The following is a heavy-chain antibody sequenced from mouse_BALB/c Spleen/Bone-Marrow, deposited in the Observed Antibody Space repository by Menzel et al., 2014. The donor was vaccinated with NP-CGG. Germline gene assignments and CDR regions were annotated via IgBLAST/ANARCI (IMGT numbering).Heavy chain of an antibody. CDR1: GLTFTDYY. CDR2: IRNKANGYTT. V-gene: IGHV7-3*02. D-gene: IGHD2-14*01. Sequence: EAQLVESGGGLVQPGGSLRLSCATSGLTFTDYYMSWVRQPPGKALEWLGFIRNKANGYTTEYSASVKGRFTISRDNSQSILYLQMNTLRAEVSATYYCARDRRYDLAWFAYWGQGTLVTDSA. J-gene: IGHJ3*01. CDR3: ARDRRYDLAWFAY.